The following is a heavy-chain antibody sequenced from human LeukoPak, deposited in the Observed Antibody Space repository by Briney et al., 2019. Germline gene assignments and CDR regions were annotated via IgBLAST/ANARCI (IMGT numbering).Heavy chain of an antibody. CDR1: GLSISDYY. CDR2: TSAI. Sequence: GGSLRLSCAASGLSISDYYMSSVTSAIHYADSMKGRFTMSRDNAKNSVYLQMNSLRTEDTAMYFCVSTPAIRRLNFWGQGTLGTVSS. D-gene: IGHD2-2*02. CDR3: VSTPAIRRLNF. V-gene: IGHV3-69-1*01. J-gene: IGHJ4*02.